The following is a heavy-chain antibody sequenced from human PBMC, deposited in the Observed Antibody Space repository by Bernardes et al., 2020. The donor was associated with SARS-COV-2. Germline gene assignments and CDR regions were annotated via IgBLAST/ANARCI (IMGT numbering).Heavy chain of an antibody. V-gene: IGHV1-24*01. Sequence: ASVKVSCKVSGYTLTALSMHWVRQAPGKGLEWMGGFDPEDGETIYAQKFQGRVTMTEDTSTDTAYMELSSLRSEDTAVYYCATKSMVRGSDYYYYYYGMDVWGQGTTVTVSS. CDR3: ATKSMVRGSDYYYYYYGMDV. CDR2: FDPEDGET. CDR1: GYTLTALS. D-gene: IGHD3-10*01. J-gene: IGHJ6*02.